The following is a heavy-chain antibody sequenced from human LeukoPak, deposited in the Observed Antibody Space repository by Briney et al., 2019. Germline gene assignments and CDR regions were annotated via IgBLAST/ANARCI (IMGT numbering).Heavy chain of an antibody. CDR2: IYHSGST. V-gene: IGHV4-34*01. Sequence: SETLSLTCAVYGGSFSGYYWSWIRQPPGKGLEWIGNIYHSGSTYYNPSLKSRVTISVDTSKNQFSLQLTSVTAADTAVYYCARAYSSSWYFNWFDPWGQGTLVTVSS. CDR3: ARAYSSSWYFNWFDP. J-gene: IGHJ5*02. CDR1: GGSFSGYY. D-gene: IGHD6-13*01.